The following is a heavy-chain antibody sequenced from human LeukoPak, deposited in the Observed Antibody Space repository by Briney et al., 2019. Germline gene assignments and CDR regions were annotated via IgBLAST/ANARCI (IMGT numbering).Heavy chain of an antibody. J-gene: IGHJ4*02. V-gene: IGHV3-30*18. CDR3: AKTGLQLWLFAY. Sequence: GGSLRLSCAASGFTFSSYGMHWVRQAPGKGLEWVALISYDGNNKYYADSVKGRFTISRDNSKNTLYLQMNSLRLDDTAVYYCAKTGLQLWLFAYWGQGTLVTVSS. CDR1: GFTFSSYG. D-gene: IGHD5-18*01. CDR2: ISYDGNNK.